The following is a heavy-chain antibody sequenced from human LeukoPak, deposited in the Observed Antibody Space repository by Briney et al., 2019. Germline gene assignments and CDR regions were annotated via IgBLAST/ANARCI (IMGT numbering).Heavy chain of an antibody. CDR2: IIPIFGTV. CDR1: GGTFSNYA. V-gene: IGHV1-69*05. J-gene: IGHJ4*02. D-gene: IGHD2-15*01. Sequence: SVKVSCKASGGTFSNYAINWMRQAPGQGLKWMGRIIPIFGTVNYAQKFQGRVTINTDESRSTAYMELSSLRSDDTAVYYCARDSCSGGTCAMRSFDYWGQGTLVTVSS. CDR3: ARDSCSGGTCAMRSFDY.